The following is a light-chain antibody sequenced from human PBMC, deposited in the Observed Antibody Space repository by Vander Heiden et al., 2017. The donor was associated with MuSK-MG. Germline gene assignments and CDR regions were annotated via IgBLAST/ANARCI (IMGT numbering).Light chain of an antibody. J-gene: IGLJ2*01. CDR2: YDS. V-gene: IGLV3-21*04. Sequence: SYVLTQPPSVSVAPGKTARITCGGNNIGSKSVHWYQQKPGQAPVLVIYYDSDRPSGIPERFSGSNSGNTATLTISRVEAGDEADYYCQVWDSSSDHVVFGGGTKL. CDR3: QVWDSSSDHVV. CDR1: NIGSKS.